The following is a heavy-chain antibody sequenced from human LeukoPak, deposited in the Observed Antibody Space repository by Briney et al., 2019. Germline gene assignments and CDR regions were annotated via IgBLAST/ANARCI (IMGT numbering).Heavy chain of an antibody. CDR2: ISWDGGST. V-gene: IGHV3-43*01. D-gene: IGHD5-18*01. CDR1: GFTFDDYT. Sequence: GGSLRLSCAASGFTFDDYTMHWVRQAPGKGLEWVSLISWDGGSTYYADSVKGRFTISRDNSKNSLYLQMNSLRTEDTALYYCAKGSPSGGYSCRKPHHLDYWGQGTLVTVSS. J-gene: IGHJ4*02. CDR3: AKGSPSGGYSCRKPHHLDY.